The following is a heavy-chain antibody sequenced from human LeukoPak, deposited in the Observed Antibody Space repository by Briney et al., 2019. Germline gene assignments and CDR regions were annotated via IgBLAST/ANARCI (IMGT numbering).Heavy chain of an antibody. CDR3: ERVPYDSSGSLFDY. V-gene: IGHV3-53*01. CDR2: IYSGGST. J-gene: IGHJ4*02. D-gene: IGHD3-22*01. CDR1: GFTVSSNY. Sequence: GGSLRLSCAASGFTVSSNYMSWVRQAPGKGLEWVSVIYSGGSTYYADSVKGRFTISRDNSKNTLYLQMNSLRADDTAVYYCERVPYDSSGSLFDYWREETLVTVSS.